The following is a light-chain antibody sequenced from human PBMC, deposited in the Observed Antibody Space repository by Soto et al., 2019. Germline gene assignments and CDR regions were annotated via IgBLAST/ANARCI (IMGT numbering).Light chain of an antibody. CDR3: QQSYNAPMYT. Sequence: IQMTQSPSSLSASVGDRVTITCRASRSITTYLNWYQQKPGQAPKLLISAASNLQSGVPSRFSGSGSGTDFTLTISSLQPEDFASYYCQQSYNAPMYTFGQGTKLEI. CDR2: AAS. V-gene: IGKV1-39*01. CDR1: RSITTY. J-gene: IGKJ2*01.